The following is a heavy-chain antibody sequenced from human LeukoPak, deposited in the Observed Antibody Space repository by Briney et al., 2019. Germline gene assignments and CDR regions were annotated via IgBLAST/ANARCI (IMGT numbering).Heavy chain of an antibody. V-gene: IGHV1-2*02. Sequence: GASVKVSCTASGYTFTGYYIHWVRQAPGQGLEWMAWINPNSGATNYAQKFQGRVSMTRDTSISTAYMALSRLTSDDTAVYFCARGRFGEWDNWFDPWGQGTLVTVSS. D-gene: IGHD3-10*01. J-gene: IGHJ5*02. CDR2: INPNSGAT. CDR3: ARGRFGEWDNWFDP. CDR1: GYTFTGYY.